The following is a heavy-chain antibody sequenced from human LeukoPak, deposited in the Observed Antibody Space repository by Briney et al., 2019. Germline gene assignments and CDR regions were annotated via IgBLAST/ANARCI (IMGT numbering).Heavy chain of an antibody. V-gene: IGHV3-66*01. J-gene: IGHJ3*02. Sequence: GGSLRLSCAASGFTVSSNYMSWVRQAPGKGLEWVSVIYSGGSTYYADSVKGRFTISRDNSKNTLYLQMNRLRAEDTAVYYCARDHLWPQHAFDIWGQGTMVTVSS. CDR2: IYSGGST. CDR3: ARDHLWPQHAFDI. CDR1: GFTVSSNY.